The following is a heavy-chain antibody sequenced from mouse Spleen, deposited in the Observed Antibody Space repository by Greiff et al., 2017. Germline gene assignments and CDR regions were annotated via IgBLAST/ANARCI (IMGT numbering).Heavy chain of an antibody. V-gene: IGHV2-6*02. CDR3: ARDYGSSLGYFDV. CDR2: IWSDGST. J-gene: IGHJ1*01. Sequence: QVQLQQSGPGLVAPSQSLSITCTVSGFSLTSYGVHWVRQPPGKGLEWLVVIWSDGSTTYNSALKSRLRISKDNSKSQVFLKMNSLQTDDTAMYYCARDYGSSLGYFDVWGAGTTVTVSS. D-gene: IGHD1-1*01. CDR1: GFSLTSYG.